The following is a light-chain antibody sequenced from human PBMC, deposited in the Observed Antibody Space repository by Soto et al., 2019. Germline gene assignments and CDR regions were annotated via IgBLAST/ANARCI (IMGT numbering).Light chain of an antibody. Sequence: EIVLTQSPGTLSLSPGERATLSCRASQSVSSSYLAWYQQKPGQAPGLVLLRIFTRAIGVPARFSGSGSGTDFTLTISSLEPEDFAVYYCQQRSNLWTFGQGTKVDIK. CDR1: QSVSSSY. V-gene: IGKV3D-20*02. CDR3: QQRSNLWT. J-gene: IGKJ1*01. CDR2: RIF.